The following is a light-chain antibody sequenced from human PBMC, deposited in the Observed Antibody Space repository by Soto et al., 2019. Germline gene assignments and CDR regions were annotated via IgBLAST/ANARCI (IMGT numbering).Light chain of an antibody. CDR3: QQYGSSPS. V-gene: IGKV3-20*01. Sequence: EIVLTQSPGTLSLSPGERAALSCRASQSVSSSSLAWYQQKPGQAPRLLIYDASTRATGIPDRFSGSGSGTDFTLTISRLEPEDFAVYYCQQYGSSPSFGGGTKVEIK. CDR2: DAS. CDR1: QSVSSSS. J-gene: IGKJ4*01.